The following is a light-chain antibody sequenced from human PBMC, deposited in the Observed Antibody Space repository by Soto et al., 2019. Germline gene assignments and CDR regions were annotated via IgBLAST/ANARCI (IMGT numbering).Light chain of an antibody. CDR2: GAS. Sequence: EIVMTQSPATLSVSPGERATLSCRASQSVSSNLAWYQQKPGQAPRLLIYGASTRATGIPARFSGSGSGTEFTLTISSLQSEDFAVYYCQQYSNWPPETFGQGTKVEIK. J-gene: IGKJ1*01. CDR1: QSVSSN. V-gene: IGKV3-15*01. CDR3: QQYSNWPPET.